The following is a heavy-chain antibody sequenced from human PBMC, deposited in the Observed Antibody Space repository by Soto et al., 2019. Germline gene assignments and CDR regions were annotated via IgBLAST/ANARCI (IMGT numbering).Heavy chain of an antibody. V-gene: IGHV4-59*01. CDR3: ASSTPAAMWDYYYYYGMDV. CDR2: IYYSGST. CDR1: GGSISSYY. D-gene: IGHD2-2*01. Sequence: TSETLSLTCTVSGGSISSYYWSWIRQPPGKGLEWIGYIYYSGSTNYNPSLKSRVTISVDTSKNQFSLKLSSVTAADTAVYYCASSTPAAMWDYYYYYGMDVWGQGTTVTVSS. J-gene: IGHJ6*02.